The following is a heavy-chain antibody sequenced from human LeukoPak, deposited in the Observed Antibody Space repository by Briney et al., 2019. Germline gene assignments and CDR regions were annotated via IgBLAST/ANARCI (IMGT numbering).Heavy chain of an antibody. V-gene: IGHV3-74*01. CDR3: GRARGGDPTHF. Sequence: GGSLRLSCAASGFPFSSYAMYWVRQAPGKGLVWVSRVHGDGNNIGYADFGMGRFTISRDNAKNMLYLQMDSLRPEDTAVYYCGRARGGDPTHFWGQETLVPVSS. J-gene: IGHJ4*02. D-gene: IGHD3-16*01. CDR2: VHGDGNNI. CDR1: GFPFSSYA.